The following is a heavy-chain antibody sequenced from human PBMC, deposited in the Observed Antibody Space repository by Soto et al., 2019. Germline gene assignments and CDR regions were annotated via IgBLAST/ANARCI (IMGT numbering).Heavy chain of an antibody. D-gene: IGHD3-3*01. V-gene: IGHV3-33*01. Sequence: QVQLVESGGAVVRPGWSQRVSCVASGFSLSTYGMHWVRQAPGKGLEWVAVIWYDGSNKYYADSVKGRFTISRDNSKNRVYLRMNSLRAEDMAVYYCARAWEGIFGVVVGMDVWGQGATVTVSS. J-gene: IGHJ6*02. CDR3: ARAWEGIFGVVVGMDV. CDR1: GFSLSTYG. CDR2: IWYDGSNK.